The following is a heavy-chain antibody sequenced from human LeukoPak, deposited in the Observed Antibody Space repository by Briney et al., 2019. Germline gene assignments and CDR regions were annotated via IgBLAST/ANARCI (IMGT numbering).Heavy chain of an antibody. Sequence: PGGSLRLSCAASGFTVSSNYMSWVRQAPGKGLEWVSVIYSCGSTYYADSVKGRFTISRDNSKNTLYLQMSSLRAEDTAVYYCAKDKAGSTAYYFDYWGQGTLVTVSS. D-gene: IGHD6-13*01. CDR1: GFTVSSNY. J-gene: IGHJ4*02. CDR2: IYSCGST. CDR3: AKDKAGSTAYYFDY. V-gene: IGHV3-53*01.